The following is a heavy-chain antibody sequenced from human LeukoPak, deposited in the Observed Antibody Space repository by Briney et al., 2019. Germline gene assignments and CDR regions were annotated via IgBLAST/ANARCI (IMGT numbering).Heavy chain of an antibody. CDR2: IDPSDSYT. J-gene: IGHJ4*02. Sequence: GESLKISCKGSGYSFTSYWISWVRQMPGKGLEWMGRIDPSDSYTNYSPSFQGHVTTSADKSISTAYLQWSSLKASDTAMYYCARRYCSGGSCYSFINWGQGTLVTVSS. V-gene: IGHV5-10-1*01. CDR3: ARRYCSGGSCYSFIN. D-gene: IGHD2-15*01. CDR1: GYSFTSYW.